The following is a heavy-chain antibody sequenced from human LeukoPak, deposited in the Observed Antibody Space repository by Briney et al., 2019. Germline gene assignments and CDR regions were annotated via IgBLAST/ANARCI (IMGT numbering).Heavy chain of an antibody. Sequence: WVSLRCSCVASAFTCRHYDMSWVRQAQGNGLEWVSSISSISNYIYYADSMKGPFTISRDNAKNSLYLQMNSLRAEATSYYSCARDWGNWDFDYWGQGNLVTVSS. V-gene: IGHV3-21*01. CDR1: AFTCRHYD. CDR2: ISSISNYI. D-gene: IGHD3-16*01. CDR3: ARDWGNWDFDY. J-gene: IGHJ4*02.